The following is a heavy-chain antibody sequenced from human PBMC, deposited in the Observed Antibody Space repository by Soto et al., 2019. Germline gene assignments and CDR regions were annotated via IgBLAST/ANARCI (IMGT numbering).Heavy chain of an antibody. Sequence: GGSLRLSCAASGFTVSSNYLTWVRQAPGKGLKWVSVLYPNGRAYYADSVKGRFTISTDNSRNSVFLQMNTLRAEDTAVYYCARGRHHQGMDVWGQGTTVTVSS. D-gene: IGHD2-2*01. CDR1: GFTVSSNY. CDR3: ARGRHHQGMDV. V-gene: IGHV3-53*01. J-gene: IGHJ6*02. CDR2: LYPNGRA.